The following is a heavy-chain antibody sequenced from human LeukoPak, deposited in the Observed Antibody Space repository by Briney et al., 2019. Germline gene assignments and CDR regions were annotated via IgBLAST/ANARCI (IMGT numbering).Heavy chain of an antibody. Sequence: SGGSLRLSCAASGFTVSSNYMSWVRQAPGKGLEWVGRIKSKTDGGTRDYAAPVKDRFTISRDDSKNTLYLQMNSLKIEDTAVYYCNLWTGYSTYDYWGQGTLVTVSS. D-gene: IGHD3/OR15-3a*01. J-gene: IGHJ4*02. CDR1: GFTVSSNY. CDR3: NLWTGYSTYDY. CDR2: IKSKTDGGTR. V-gene: IGHV3-15*01.